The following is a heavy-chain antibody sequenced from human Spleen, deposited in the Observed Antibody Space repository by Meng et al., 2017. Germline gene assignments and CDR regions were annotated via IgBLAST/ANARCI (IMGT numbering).Heavy chain of an antibody. CDR1: GSTFSNYW. D-gene: IGHD1-1*01. J-gene: IGHJ4*02. V-gene: IGHV3-7*01. Sequence: GGSLRLSCGASGSTFSNYWMTWVRQAPGKGLEWVANINQDGSEKDYVDSVKGRFTIFRDNAKNSLYLQMNSLRVEDTAVYYCARGRYDLDQWGQGTLVTV. CDR2: INQDGSEK. CDR3: ARGRYDLDQ.